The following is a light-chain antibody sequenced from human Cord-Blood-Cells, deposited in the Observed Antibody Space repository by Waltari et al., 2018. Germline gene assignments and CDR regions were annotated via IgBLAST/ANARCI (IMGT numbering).Light chain of an antibody. V-gene: IGLV2-8*01. CDR2: EVS. CDR1: SSDVGGYNY. CDR3: SSYAGSNNLV. Sequence: QSALTQPPSASGSPGQSVTISCTGTSSDVGGYNYVSWYQQHPGKAPKLVISEVSKWPSGFPDVFSGSKSGNTASLTVSGLQAEDEADYYCSSYAGSNNLVFGGGTKLTVL. J-gene: IGLJ3*02.